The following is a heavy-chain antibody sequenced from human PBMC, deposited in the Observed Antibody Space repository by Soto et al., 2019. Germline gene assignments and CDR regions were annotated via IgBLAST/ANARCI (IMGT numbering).Heavy chain of an antibody. CDR1: GFTFNSYA. Sequence: GGSLRLSCAASGFTFNSYAMNWVRQAPGKGLAWVSAIGTDGNTYYANSVKGRFTISRDNSRTTLYLQMNSLRVEDTALYYCVRKSPATRPFDYWGQGTLVTVSS. J-gene: IGHJ4*01. V-gene: IGHV3-23*01. CDR2: IGTDGNT. CDR3: VRKSPATRPFDY.